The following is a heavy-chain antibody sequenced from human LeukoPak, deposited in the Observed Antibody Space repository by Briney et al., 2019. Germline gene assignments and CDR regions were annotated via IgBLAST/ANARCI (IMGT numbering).Heavy chain of an antibody. D-gene: IGHD1-1*01. CDR2: IYYSGST. CDR1: GVSINSYY. V-gene: IGHV4-59*05. J-gene: IGHJ5*02. Sequence: SETLSLTCSVSGVSINSYYWSWIRQPPGKGLEWIGSIYYSGSTYYNPSLKSRVTISVDTSKNQFSLKLSSVTAADTAVYYCARHGYLRERPGWFDPWGQGTLVTVSS. CDR3: ARHGYLRERPGWFDP.